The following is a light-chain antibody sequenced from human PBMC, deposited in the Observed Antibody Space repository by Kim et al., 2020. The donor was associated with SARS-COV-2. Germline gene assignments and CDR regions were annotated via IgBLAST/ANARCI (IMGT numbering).Light chain of an antibody. J-gene: IGLJ3*02. CDR1: SLRTYY. V-gene: IGLV3-19*01. Sequence: ALGQTVRITCQGASLRTYYASWYQQKPGQAPILVIYGKNNRPSGIPDRFSGSSSGNTASLTVTGAQAVDEADYYCNSRDNSGDHVVFGGGTQLTV. CDR3: NSRDNSGDHVV. CDR2: GKN.